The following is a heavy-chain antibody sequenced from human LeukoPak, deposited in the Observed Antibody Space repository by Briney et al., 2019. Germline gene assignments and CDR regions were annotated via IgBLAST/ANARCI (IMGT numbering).Heavy chain of an antibody. V-gene: IGHV1-2*06. D-gene: IGHD5-18*01. J-gene: IGHJ4*02. CDR1: GYTFTGYY. Sequence: ASVKVSCKASGYTFTGYYMHWVRQAPGRGLEWMGRINPNSGGTNYAQKFQGRVTMTRDTSISTAYMELSRLRSDDTAVYYCAREGHERYSYGQPAPYFDYWGQGTLVTVSS. CDR3: AREGHERYSYGQPAPYFDY. CDR2: INPNSGGT.